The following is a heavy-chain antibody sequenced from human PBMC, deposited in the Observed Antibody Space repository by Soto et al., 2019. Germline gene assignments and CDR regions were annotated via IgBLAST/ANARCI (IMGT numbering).Heavy chain of an antibody. J-gene: IGHJ5*02. Sequence: PGGSLRLSCAASGFTFSSYAMSWVRQAPGKGLEWVSAISGSGGSTYYADSVKGRFTISRDNSKNTLYLQMNSLRAEDTAVYYWAKGDYYDSSGYYLNWFDPWGQGTLVTVSS. D-gene: IGHD3-22*01. CDR2: ISGSGGST. CDR1: GFTFSSYA. V-gene: IGHV3-23*01. CDR3: AKGDYYDSSGYYLNWFDP.